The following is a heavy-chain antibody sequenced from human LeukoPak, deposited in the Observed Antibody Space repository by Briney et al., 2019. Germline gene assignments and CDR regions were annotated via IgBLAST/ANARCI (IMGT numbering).Heavy chain of an antibody. Sequence: GGSLRLSCAASGFFVSNNYMSWVRQAPGKGLEWVSVIYSGGDTYYADSVKGRFTISRDNSKNTLYLQMNRLRAEDTAIYYCARDTHSAQYSGSYEMFDYWGQGTLVTVSS. J-gene: IGHJ4*02. CDR3: ARDTHSAQYSGSYEMFDY. CDR2: IYSGGDT. D-gene: IGHD1-26*01. CDR1: GFFVSNNY. V-gene: IGHV3-53*01.